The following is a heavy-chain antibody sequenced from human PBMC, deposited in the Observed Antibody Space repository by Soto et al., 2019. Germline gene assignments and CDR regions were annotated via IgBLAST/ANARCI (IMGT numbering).Heavy chain of an antibody. Sequence: GGSLRLSCAASGFTFSSYGMDWVRQAPGKGLEWVAVIWYDGSNKYYADSVKGRFTISRDNSKNTLYLQMNSLRAEDTAVYYCAREKRHSSGWYDWFDPWGQGTLVTVSS. J-gene: IGHJ5*02. CDR1: GFTFSSYG. V-gene: IGHV3-33*01. D-gene: IGHD6-19*01. CDR3: AREKRHSSGWYDWFDP. CDR2: IWYDGSNK.